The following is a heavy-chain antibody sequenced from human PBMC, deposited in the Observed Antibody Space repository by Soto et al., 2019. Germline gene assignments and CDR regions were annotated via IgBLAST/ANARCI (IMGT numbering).Heavy chain of an antibody. CDR1: GFTFDEYA. Sequence: SLRLSCEGSGFTFDEYAMHWVRQAPGKGLEWVSGIDWNSGGIGYADSVKGRFTISRDNGKNSLFLQMNSLRPEDTALYYCVKDKGTSSRFNYYGMDVWGQGTPVTVSS. CDR2: IDWNSGGI. V-gene: IGHV3-9*01. D-gene: IGHD3-3*01. J-gene: IGHJ6*02. CDR3: VKDKGTSSRFNYYGMDV.